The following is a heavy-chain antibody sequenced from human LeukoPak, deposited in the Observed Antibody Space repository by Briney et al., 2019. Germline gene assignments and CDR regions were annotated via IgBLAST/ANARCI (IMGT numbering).Heavy chain of an antibody. D-gene: IGHD3-3*01. V-gene: IGHV1-46*01. Sequence: ASVKVSCKASGYTFTSYYMHWVRQAPGQGLEWMGIINPSGGSTSYAQKFQGRVTMTRDTSTSTVYMELSSLRSEDTAVYYCARDGHPDYDFWSGYYTLPTHYGMDVWGQGTTVTVSS. J-gene: IGHJ6*02. CDR3: ARDGHPDYDFWSGYYTLPTHYGMDV. CDR2: INPSGGST. CDR1: GYTFTSYY.